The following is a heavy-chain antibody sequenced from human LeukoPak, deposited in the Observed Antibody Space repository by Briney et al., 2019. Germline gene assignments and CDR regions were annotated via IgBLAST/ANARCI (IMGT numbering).Heavy chain of an antibody. J-gene: IGHJ3*02. V-gene: IGHV4-59*12. CDR1: GGSISSYY. CDR2: IYYSGST. Sequence: SETLSLTCTVSGGSISSYYWSWIRQPPGKGLEWIGYIYYSGSTNYNPSLKSRVTISVDTSKNQFSLKLSSVTAADTAVYYCARDRAGSYYYDSSGYPDDAFDIWGQGTMVTVSS. CDR3: ARDRAGSYYYDSSGYPDDAFDI. D-gene: IGHD3-22*01.